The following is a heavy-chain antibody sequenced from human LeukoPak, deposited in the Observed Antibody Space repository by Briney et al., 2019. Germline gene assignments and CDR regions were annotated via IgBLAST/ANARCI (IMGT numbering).Heavy chain of an antibody. J-gene: IGHJ4*02. CDR1: GFTFSSFS. CDR3: ARGLLLWFGELSRPFDY. V-gene: IGHV3-48*02. CDR2: MSSSRGAI. D-gene: IGHD3-10*01. Sequence: GGSLRLSCAASGFTFSSFSMNWVRQAPGKGLEWVSYMSSSRGAIYYADSVKGRFTISRDNAKNLLYLQMNSLRDEDTAVYYCARGLLLWFGELSRPFDYWGQGTLVTVSS.